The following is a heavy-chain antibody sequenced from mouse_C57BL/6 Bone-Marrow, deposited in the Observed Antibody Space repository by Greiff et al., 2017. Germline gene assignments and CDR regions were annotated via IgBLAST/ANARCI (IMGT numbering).Heavy chain of an antibody. CDR1: YTFFRRVH. D-gene: IGHD1-1*01. CDR2: GQGLEWIW. Sequence: QVQLQQSGPELARPWASVKISCQAFYTFFRRVHFAIRDTNYWMQWVKKRPGQGLEWIWAIYPGNGDTSYIQKFKGKATLTADKSSTTAYMQLSSLTSEDSAVYYFAVDYYGSSYVPHYYAMDYWGQGTSVTVSS. V-gene: IGHV1-87*01. J-gene: IGHJ4*01. CDR3: SEDSAVYYFAVDYYGSSYVPHYYAMDY.